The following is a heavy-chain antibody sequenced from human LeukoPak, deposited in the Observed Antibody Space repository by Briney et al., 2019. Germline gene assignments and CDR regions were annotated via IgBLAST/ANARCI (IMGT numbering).Heavy chain of an antibody. CDR2: IWYDGSNK. CDR1: GFTFSNYA. V-gene: IGHV3-33*08. Sequence: GGSLRLSCAASGFTFSNYAFHWVRQPPGKGLEWVTIIWYDGSNKYYADSVKGRFIISRDNSKNTLYLQMNSLRAEDTAVYYCATARGCGGDCYYLDYWGQGTLVTVSS. J-gene: IGHJ4*02. CDR3: ATARGCGGDCYYLDY. D-gene: IGHD2-21*02.